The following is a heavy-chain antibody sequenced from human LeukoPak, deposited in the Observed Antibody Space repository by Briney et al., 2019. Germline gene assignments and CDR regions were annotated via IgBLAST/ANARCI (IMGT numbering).Heavy chain of an antibody. CDR1: GGSVTSGSNY. J-gene: IGHJ4*02. Sequence: SETLSLTCTVSGGSVTSGSNYWSWIRQPPGRGLEWIGYIYSSGSTEYNPGLKSRVTISMDPSKNQFSLKLRSVTAADTAVYFCAKEHMAVTGYFDGWGKGILVSVSS. CDR2: IYSSGST. D-gene: IGHD6-19*01. CDR3: AKEHMAVTGYFDG. V-gene: IGHV4-61*01.